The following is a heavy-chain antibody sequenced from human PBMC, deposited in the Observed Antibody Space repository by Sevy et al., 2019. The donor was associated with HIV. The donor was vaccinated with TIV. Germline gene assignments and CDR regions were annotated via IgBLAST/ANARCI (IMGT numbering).Heavy chain of an antibody. D-gene: IGHD6-13*01. CDR3: AKDRITAARFQH. CDR1: GFIFSGYG. CDR2: ISGSGGST. Sequence: GGSLRLSCAASGFIFSGYGMSWVRQAPGQGLEWVSPISGSGGSTYYADSVKGRFTISRDNFRNTLYLQMNSLRAEDTAVYYCAKDRITAARFQHWGQGTLVTVSS. J-gene: IGHJ1*01. V-gene: IGHV3-23*01.